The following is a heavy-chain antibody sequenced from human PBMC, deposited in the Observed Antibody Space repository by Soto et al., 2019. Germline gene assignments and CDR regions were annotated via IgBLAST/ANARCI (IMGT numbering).Heavy chain of an antibody. CDR1: GLTVSSNY. D-gene: IGHD3-10*01. Sequence: EVQLVESGGGLVQPGGSLRLSCAVSGLTVSSNYMSWVRQAPGKGLEWVSVIYSGGSTNNADSVKGRFTISRDNSKNTLYLKMNSLSAEDPAVYYCARDFYYYGSGAMGGYFDYWGQGTLVTVSS. CDR3: ARDFYYYGSGAMGGYFDY. V-gene: IGHV3-66*01. CDR2: IYSGGST. J-gene: IGHJ4*02.